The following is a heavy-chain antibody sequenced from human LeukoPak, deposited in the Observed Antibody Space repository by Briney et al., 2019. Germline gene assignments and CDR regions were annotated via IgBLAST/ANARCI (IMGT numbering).Heavy chain of an antibody. Sequence: PSETLSLTCIVSGGSISSHYWSWIRQLPGKGLEWIGYIYYSGSTNYNPSLKSRVTISVDTSKNQFSLKLSSVTAADTAVYYCASGIAVAGTGYFDLWGRGTLVTVSS. CDR3: ASGIAVAGTGYFDL. D-gene: IGHD6-19*01. CDR2: IYYSGST. V-gene: IGHV4-59*11. CDR1: GGSISSHY. J-gene: IGHJ2*01.